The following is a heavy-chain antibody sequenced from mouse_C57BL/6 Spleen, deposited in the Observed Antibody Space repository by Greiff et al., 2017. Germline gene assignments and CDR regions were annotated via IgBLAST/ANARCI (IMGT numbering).Heavy chain of an antibody. CDR3: ARGTNWEGYFDY. J-gene: IGHJ2*01. V-gene: IGHV1-64*01. Sequence: QVQLQQPGAELVKPGASVKLSCKASGYTFTSYWMHWVKQRPGQGLEWIGMIHPNSGSTNYNEKFKSKATLTVDKSSSSAYMQLSSLTSEDSAVYYCARGTNWEGYFDYWGQGTTLTVSS. CDR1: GYTFTSYW. CDR2: IHPNSGST. D-gene: IGHD4-1*02.